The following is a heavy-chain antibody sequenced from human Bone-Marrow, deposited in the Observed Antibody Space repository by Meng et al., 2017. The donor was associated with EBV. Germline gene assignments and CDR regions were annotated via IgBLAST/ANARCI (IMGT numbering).Heavy chain of an antibody. CDR1: GGTFNSDA. J-gene: IGHJ4*02. V-gene: IGHV1-69*01. CDR3: ASESGRGFTPDY. Sequence: GQVVQSGAEGKKPGSSVKVSCWISGGTFNSDAVSWVRQAPGQGLEWMGGLIPMSGAPHYAQKFQGRVTITADESTSTHYMDLSNLRSDDTAMYYCASESGRGFTPDYWGQGTLVTVSS. D-gene: IGHD3-10*01. CDR2: LIPMSGAP.